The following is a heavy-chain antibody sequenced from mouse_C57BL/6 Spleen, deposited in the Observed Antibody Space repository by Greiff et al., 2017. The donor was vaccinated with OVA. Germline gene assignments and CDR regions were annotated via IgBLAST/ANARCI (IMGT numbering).Heavy chain of an antibody. CDR1: GYAFTNYL. CDR3: ARTYYEYDRCAY. CDR2: INPGSGGT. V-gene: IGHV1-54*01. Sequence: VQLQQSGAELVRPGTSVKVSCKASGYAFTNYLIEWVKQRPGQGLEWIGVINPGSGGTNYNEKFKGKATLTADKSSSTAYMQLSSLTSEDSAVSFCARTYYEYDRCAYWGQGTLVTVSA. J-gene: IGHJ3*01. D-gene: IGHD2-4*01.